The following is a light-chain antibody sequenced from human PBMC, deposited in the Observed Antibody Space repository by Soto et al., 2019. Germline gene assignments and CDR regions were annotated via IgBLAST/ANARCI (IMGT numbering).Light chain of an antibody. CDR3: SSYTGGNPSYV. J-gene: IGLJ1*01. CDR1: SSDVGGYDY. CDR2: EVT. Sequence: QSVLTQPPSASGSPGQSVTMSCTGTSSDVGGYDYVSRYQQHPGKAPKLMIYEVTIRPSGVSDRFSGSKSGNTASLTVSGLQAEDEADYYCSSYTGGNPSYVFGTGTKVTVL. V-gene: IGLV2-8*01.